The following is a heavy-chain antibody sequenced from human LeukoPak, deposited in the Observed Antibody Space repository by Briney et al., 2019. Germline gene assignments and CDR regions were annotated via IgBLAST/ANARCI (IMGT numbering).Heavy chain of an antibody. J-gene: IGHJ4*02. V-gene: IGHV3-11*06. CDR1: GFNFSDYY. D-gene: IGHD6-19*01. CDR3: ARAPSAVAGMLDY. Sequence: GGSLRLSCAASGFNFSDYYMSWIRQAPGKGLEWVSYITSSRSYTNYADSVKGRFTISRDNAKNSLYLQMNSLRAEDTAVYYCARAPSAVAGMLDYWGQGTLVTVSS. CDR2: ITSSRSYT.